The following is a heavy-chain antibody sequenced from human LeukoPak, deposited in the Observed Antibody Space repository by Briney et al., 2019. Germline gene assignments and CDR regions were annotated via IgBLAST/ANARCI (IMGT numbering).Heavy chain of an antibody. CDR1: GGSISSYY. D-gene: IGHD3-3*01. CDR3: ARGLADYDFWSGYSVRGMDV. CDR2: IYYSGST. Sequence: ETSETLSLTCTVSGGSISSYYWSWIRQPPGKGLEWIGYIYYSGSTNYNPSLKSRVTISVDTSKNQFSLKLSSVTAADTAVYYCARGLADYDFWSGYSVRGMDVWGQGTTVTVSS. V-gene: IGHV4-59*01. J-gene: IGHJ6*02.